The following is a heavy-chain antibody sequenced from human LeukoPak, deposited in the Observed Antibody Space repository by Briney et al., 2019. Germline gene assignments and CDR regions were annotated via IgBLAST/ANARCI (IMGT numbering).Heavy chain of an antibody. V-gene: IGHV1-2*02. D-gene: IGHD3-10*01. Sequence: APVKVSCKASGYTFTDYYMHWVRQAPGQGLEWMGWINPKSGGTNYAQQFQGRVTMTRDTSISTAYMELNRLRSDDTAMYYCARDKLRYFDYWGQGTLVTVSS. CDR2: INPKSGGT. CDR3: ARDKLRYFDY. CDR1: GYTFTDYY. J-gene: IGHJ4*02.